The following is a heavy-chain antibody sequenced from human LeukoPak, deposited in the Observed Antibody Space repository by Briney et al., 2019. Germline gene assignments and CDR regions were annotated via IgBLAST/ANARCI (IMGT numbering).Heavy chain of an antibody. CDR3: ARDLYCGGDCSLGYFDL. CDR2: ISSSSSYI. D-gene: IGHD2-21*02. V-gene: IGHV3-21*06. Sequence: GGSLRLSCAASGFSFSTYSMNWVRQAPGKGLEWVSSISSSSSYIYYPDSVKGRFTISRDNAKNSLYLQMNSLRAEDTAVYYCARDLYCGGDCSLGYFDLWGRGTLVTVSS. J-gene: IGHJ2*01. CDR1: GFSFSTYS.